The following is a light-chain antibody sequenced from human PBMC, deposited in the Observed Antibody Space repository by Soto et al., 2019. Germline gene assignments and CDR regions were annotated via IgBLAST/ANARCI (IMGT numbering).Light chain of an antibody. CDR2: DAS. CDR1: QDISNY. CDR3: QQYENLPLT. V-gene: IGKV1-33*01. J-gene: IGKJ4*01. Sequence: DIQMTQSPSSLSASVGDRVTITCQASQDISNYLNWYQQKPGKAPKLLIYDASNLETGVPSRFSGTGSGTDFTFTISRLQPEDIATYYCQQYENLPLTFGGGTKVEIK.